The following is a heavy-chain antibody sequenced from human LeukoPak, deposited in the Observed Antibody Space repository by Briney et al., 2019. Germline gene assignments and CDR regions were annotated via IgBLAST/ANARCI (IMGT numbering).Heavy chain of an antibody. CDR2: IYHNGST. J-gene: IGHJ4*02. CDR3: ATDFWSGTNIIDY. V-gene: IGHV4-38-2*02. CDR1: GYSISSGYY. D-gene: IGHD3-3*01. Sequence: SETLSLTCTVSGYSISSGYYWGWIRQPPGKWLEWIGNIYHNGSTDYNPSLKSRVTISVDTSKNQFSLKLSSVTAADTAVYYCATDFWSGTNIIDYWGQGTLVTVSS.